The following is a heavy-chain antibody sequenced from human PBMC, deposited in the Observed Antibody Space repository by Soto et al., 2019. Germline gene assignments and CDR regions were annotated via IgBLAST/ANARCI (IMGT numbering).Heavy chain of an antibody. CDR1: GYTFISYA. CDR3: ARQMYSSGWTYFDY. CDR2: INAGNGNT. V-gene: IGHV1-3*01. Sequence: QVQLVQSGAEVKKPGASVKVSCMASGYTFISYAMHWVRQAPGQRLEWMGWINAGNGNTKYSQKFQGRVTITRDTSASTAYMELSSLRSEDTAVYYCARQMYSSGWTYFDYWGQGTLVTVSS. D-gene: IGHD6-19*01. J-gene: IGHJ4*02.